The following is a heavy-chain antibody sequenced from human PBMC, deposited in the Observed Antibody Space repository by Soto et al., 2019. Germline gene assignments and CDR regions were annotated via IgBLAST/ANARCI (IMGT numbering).Heavy chain of an antibody. J-gene: IGHJ4*02. CDR3: AKSQYYYDSSPLDY. Sequence: PGGSLRLSCAACGFAFSSYSMHWVRQAPGNGLEWVAVISCDGSIESYADFVKGRFTISRDNFKYRVYMQMNSLRAEDTAVYYCAKSQYYYDSSPLDYWGQGTLFTVSS. V-gene: IGHV3-30*18. D-gene: IGHD3-22*01. CDR2: ISCDGSIE. CDR1: GFAFSSYS.